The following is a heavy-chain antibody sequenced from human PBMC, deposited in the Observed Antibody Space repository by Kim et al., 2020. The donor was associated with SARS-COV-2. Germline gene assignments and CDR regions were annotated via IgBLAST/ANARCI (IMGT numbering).Heavy chain of an antibody. V-gene: IGHV3-23*01. Sequence: GGSLRLSCAASGFTFSSYAMSWVRQAPGKGLEWVSAISGSGGSTYYADSVKGRFTISRDNSKNTLYLQMNSLRAEDTAVYYCAKVRAVVVPADNPGGGYFDYWGQGTLVTVSS. CDR3: AKVRAVVVPADNPGGGYFDY. J-gene: IGHJ4*02. CDR1: GFTFSSYA. CDR2: ISGSGGST. D-gene: IGHD2-2*01.